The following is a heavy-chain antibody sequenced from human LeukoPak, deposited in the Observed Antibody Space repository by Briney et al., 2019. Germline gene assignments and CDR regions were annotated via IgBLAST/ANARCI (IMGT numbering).Heavy chain of an antibody. CDR1: GFTFSSYD. Sequence: GGSLRLSRAASGFTFSSYDMHWVRQGPGKGLEWASGIDTAGGTYYAGSVKGRFTISRENAKNSFYLQMNSLRAGDTAVYFCTRRMRGLGSYSDAFDIWGQGTMVTVSS. CDR3: TRRMRGLGSYSDAFDI. CDR2: IDTAGGT. V-gene: IGHV3-13*04. J-gene: IGHJ3*02. D-gene: IGHD3-10*01.